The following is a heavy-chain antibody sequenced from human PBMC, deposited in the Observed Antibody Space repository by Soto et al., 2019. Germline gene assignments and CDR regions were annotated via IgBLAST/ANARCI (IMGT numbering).Heavy chain of an antibody. D-gene: IGHD5-18*01. V-gene: IGHV3-30-3*01. J-gene: IGHJ4*02. Sequence: PGGSLRLSCAASGFTFSSYAMHWVRQAPGKGLEWVAVISYDGSNKYYADSVKGRFTISRDNSKNTLYLQMNSLRAEDTAVYYCARDLRSYALSPCGYWGQGTLVTLSS. CDR2: ISYDGSNK. CDR3: ARDLRSYALSPCGY. CDR1: GFTFSSYA.